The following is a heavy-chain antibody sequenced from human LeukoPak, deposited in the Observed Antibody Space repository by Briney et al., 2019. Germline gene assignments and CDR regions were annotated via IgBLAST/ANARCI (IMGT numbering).Heavy chain of an antibody. CDR2: IYYSGST. V-gene: IGHV4-39*07. CDR3: ARLPLLWFGYNWFDP. CDR1: GGSISSSSYY. Sequence: SETLSLTCTVSGGSISSSSYYWGWIRQPPGKGLEWIGSIYYSGSTNYNPSLKSRVTISVDTSKNQFSLKLSSVTAADTAVYYCARLPLLWFGYNWFDPWGQGTLVTVSS. J-gene: IGHJ5*02. D-gene: IGHD3-10*01.